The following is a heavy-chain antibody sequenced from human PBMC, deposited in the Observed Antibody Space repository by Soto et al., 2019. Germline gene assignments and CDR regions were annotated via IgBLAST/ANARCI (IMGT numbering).Heavy chain of an antibody. J-gene: IGHJ4*02. CDR3: ARLRVITIFGVAERYYDY. CDR2: IYYSGST. Sequence: PSETLSLTCTVSGGSISSYYWSWIRQPPGKGLEWIGYIYYSGSTNYNPSLKSRVTISVDTSKNQFSLKLSSVTAADTAVYYCARLRVITIFGVAERYYDYWGQGTLVTVSS. CDR1: GGSISSYY. V-gene: IGHV4-59*08. D-gene: IGHD3-3*01.